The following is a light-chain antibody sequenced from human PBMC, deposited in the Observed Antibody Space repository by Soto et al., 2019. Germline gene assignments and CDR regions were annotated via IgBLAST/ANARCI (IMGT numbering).Light chain of an antibody. J-gene: IGKJ1*01. Sequence: DLQMTQSPSTQSESLGHRDTITCRASQSISSWLAWYQQKPGKAPKLLIYKASSLESGVPSRFSGSGSGTEFTLTISSLQPDDFATYYCQQYNTYPWTFGQGTKVDIK. CDR2: KAS. CDR3: QQYNTYPWT. V-gene: IGKV1-5*03. CDR1: QSISSW.